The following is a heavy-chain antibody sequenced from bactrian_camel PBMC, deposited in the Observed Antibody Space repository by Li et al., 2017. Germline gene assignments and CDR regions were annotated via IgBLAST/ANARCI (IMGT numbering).Heavy chain of an antibody. CDR1: ASVNC. CDR3: AVKRRTYYGCRYAADFRD. J-gene: IGHJ6*01. Sequence: VQLVESGGGLVRPGGSLRLSCSASASVNCMGWTRQAPGKEREAVASIFPNGSTYYADSVKGRFTISQDNAKNTVYLQMNSLKPEDTAMYYCAVKRRTYYGCRYAADFRDWGQGTQVTVS. CDR2: IFPNGST. D-gene: IGHD2*01. V-gene: IGHV3S53*01.